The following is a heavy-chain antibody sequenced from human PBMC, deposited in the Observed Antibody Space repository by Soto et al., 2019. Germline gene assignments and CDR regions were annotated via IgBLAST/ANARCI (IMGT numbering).Heavy chain of an antibody. V-gene: IGHV4-30-4*01. Sequence: QVQLQESGPGLVKPSQTLSLTCTVSGGSISSGDYYWSWIRQPPGKGLEWIGYIYYSGSTYYNPSLKGRVTISVDTSKNQFSLKLSSVTAADTAVYYCARDRSGTTTHYYYGMDVWGQGTTVTVSS. J-gene: IGHJ6*02. CDR2: IYYSGST. CDR3: ARDRSGTTTHYYYGMDV. D-gene: IGHD1-26*01. CDR1: GGSISSGDYY.